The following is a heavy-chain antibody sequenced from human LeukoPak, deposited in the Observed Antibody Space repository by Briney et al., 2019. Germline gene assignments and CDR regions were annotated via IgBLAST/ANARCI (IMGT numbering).Heavy chain of an antibody. CDR3: AGAGYYDILTDLFYYYGMDV. Sequence: PSQTLSLTCTVSGGSISSGDYYWSWIRQPPGKGLEWIGYIYCSGSTYYNPSLKSPVTISVDTSKNQFSLKLSSVTAADTAVYYCAGAGYYDILTDLFYYYGMDVWGKGTTVTVSS. J-gene: IGHJ6*04. CDR2: IYCSGST. D-gene: IGHD3-9*01. CDR1: GGSISSGDYY. V-gene: IGHV4-30-4*01.